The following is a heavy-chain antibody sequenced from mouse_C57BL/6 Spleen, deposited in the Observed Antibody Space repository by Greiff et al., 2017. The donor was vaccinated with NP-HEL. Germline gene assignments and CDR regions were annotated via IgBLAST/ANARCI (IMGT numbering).Heavy chain of an antibody. D-gene: IGHD1-1*01. CDR2: INPNNGGT. CDR1: GYTFTDYY. J-gene: IGHJ2*01. CDR3: ARYSINYGSSYYFDY. Sequence: VQLQQSGPELVKPGASVKISCKASGYTFTDYYMNWVKQSHGKSLEWIGDINPNNGGTSYNQKFKGKATLTVDKSSSTAYMELRSLTSEDSAVYYCARYSINYGSSYYFDYWGQGTTLTVSS. V-gene: IGHV1-26*01.